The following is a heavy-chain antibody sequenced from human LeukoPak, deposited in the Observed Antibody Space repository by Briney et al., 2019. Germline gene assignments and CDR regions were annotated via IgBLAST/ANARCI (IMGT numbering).Heavy chain of an antibody. Sequence: SETLSLTCAVYGGSFSGYYWSWIRQPPGKGLEWIGEINHSGSTNYNPSPKSRVTMSVDTSKNQFSLKLSSVTAADTAVYYCARDRGYCSSTSCYTDFDYWGQGTLVTVSS. CDR1: GGSFSGYY. J-gene: IGHJ4*02. D-gene: IGHD2-2*02. V-gene: IGHV4-34*01. CDR3: ARDRGYCSSTSCYTDFDY. CDR2: INHSGST.